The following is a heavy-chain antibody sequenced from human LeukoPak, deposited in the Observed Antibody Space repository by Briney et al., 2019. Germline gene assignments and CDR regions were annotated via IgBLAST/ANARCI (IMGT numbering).Heavy chain of an antibody. D-gene: IGHD3-10*01. V-gene: IGHV4-59*02. CDR1: GDSVSGYY. CDR3: ARVRSYYGSVTGKSYYFDY. CDR2: LSSNEGT. J-gene: IGHJ4*02. Sequence: SETLSLTCIVSGDSVSGYYWNWIRQPPGKGLEWIGYLSSNEGTNYNPSLKSRVTILVDTSKNQFSLKLRSVTAADTAVYYCARVRSYYGSVTGKSYYFDYWGQGTLVTVSS.